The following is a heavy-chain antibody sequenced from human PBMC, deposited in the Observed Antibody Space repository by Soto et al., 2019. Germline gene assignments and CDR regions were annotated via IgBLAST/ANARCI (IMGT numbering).Heavy chain of an antibody. CDR2: VYYRGTT. J-gene: IGHJ4*02. Sequence: QLQLQESGPGLVKPSETLSLTCTVSGGSINSANYYWGWIRQPPEKGLEWIGNVYYRGTTYYNPSLKGRVTISVDTSKNQFSLKLSSVTAADSAVFFCVRHQRYSSGWYIDYWGQGTPVTASS. CDR1: GGSINSANYY. D-gene: IGHD6-19*01. CDR3: VRHQRYSSGWYIDY. V-gene: IGHV4-39*01.